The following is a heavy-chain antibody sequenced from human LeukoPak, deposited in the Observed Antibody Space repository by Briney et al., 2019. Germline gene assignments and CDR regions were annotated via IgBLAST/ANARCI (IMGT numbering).Heavy chain of an antibody. CDR3: ATEITMIVVVITDY. D-gene: IGHD3-22*01. CDR1: GFTFSSYA. J-gene: IGHJ4*02. V-gene: IGHV3-23*01. CDR2: ISGSGGST. Sequence: GGSLRLSCAASGFTFSSYAMSWVRQAPGKGLEWVSAISGSGGSTYYADSVKGRFTISRDNSKNTLYLQMNSLRAEDTAVYYCATEITMIVVVITDYWGQGTLVTVSS.